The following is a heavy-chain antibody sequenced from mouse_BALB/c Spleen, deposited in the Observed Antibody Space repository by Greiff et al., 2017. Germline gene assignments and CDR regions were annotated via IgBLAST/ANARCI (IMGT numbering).Heavy chain of an antibody. J-gene: IGHJ4*01. CDR3: ARAYGYRDAMDY. CDR2: ISSGGGST. CDR1: GFAFSSYD. Sequence: EVHLVESGGGLVKPGGSLKLSCAASGFAFSSYDMSWVRQTPEKRLEWVAYISSGGGSTYYPDTVKGRFTISRDNAKNTLYLQMSSLKSEDTAMYYCARAYGYRDAMDYWGQGTSVTVSS. D-gene: IGHD1-2*01. V-gene: IGHV5-12-1*01.